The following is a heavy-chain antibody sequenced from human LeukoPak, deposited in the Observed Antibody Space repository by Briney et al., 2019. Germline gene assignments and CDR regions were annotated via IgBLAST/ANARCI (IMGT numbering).Heavy chain of an antibody. CDR3: ARTSTPYCGGYCQAALDY. CDR1: GDAFDSYS. D-gene: IGHD2-21*02. V-gene: IGHV1-69*06. CDR2: IIPIFGTP. Sequence: GASVKVSCKASGDAFDSYSINWLRQAPGQGLEWMGGIIPIFGTPNYAQKFQDRVTITADKSMNTAYMELNSLKSEDTAMYYCARTSTPYCGGYCQAALDYWGQGTLVTVSS. J-gene: IGHJ4*02.